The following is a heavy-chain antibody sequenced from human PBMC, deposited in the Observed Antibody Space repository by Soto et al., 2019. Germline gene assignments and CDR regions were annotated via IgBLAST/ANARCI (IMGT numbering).Heavy chain of an antibody. CDR3: ARDVVRSTAGDS. J-gene: IGHJ4*02. V-gene: IGHV1-69*19. D-gene: IGHD2-15*01. CDR1: GGTFSTSS. Sequence: QLQLVQSGTEVKEPGSSVKVSCKASGGTFSTSSFVWVRQGPGQGLEWMGGIIPIFTRTNFAQKFQGRVTFSADESTRTTYMELRSLTSEDMAIYYIARDVVRSTAGDSWGQGTLVTVSS. CDR2: IIPIFTRT.